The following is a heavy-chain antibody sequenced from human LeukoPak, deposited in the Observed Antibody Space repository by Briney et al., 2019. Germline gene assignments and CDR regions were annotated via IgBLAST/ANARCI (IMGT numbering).Heavy chain of an antibody. D-gene: IGHD6-19*01. J-gene: IGHJ5*02. CDR1: GGSISSYY. CDR3: AREKQLLSGGWPRTGYWFDP. CDR2: IYYSGST. V-gene: IGHV4-59*01. Sequence: PSETLSLTCTVPGGSISSYYWSWIRQPPGKGLEWVGYIYYSGSTNYNPSLKSRVTISVDTSKNQFSLKLSSVTAADTAVYYCAREKQLLSGGWPRTGYWFDPWGQGTLVTVSS.